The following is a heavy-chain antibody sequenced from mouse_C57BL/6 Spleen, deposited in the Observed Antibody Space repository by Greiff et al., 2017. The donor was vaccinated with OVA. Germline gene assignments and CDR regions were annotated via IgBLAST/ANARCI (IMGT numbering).Heavy chain of an antibody. CDR3: ARRVTGTGAFDY. V-gene: IGHV1-69*01. J-gene: IGHJ2*01. D-gene: IGHD4-1*01. Sequence: VQLQQPGAELVMPGASVKLSCKASGYTFTSYWMHWVKQRPGQGLEWIGEIDPSDSYTNYNQKFKGKSTLTVDKSSSTAYMQLSSLTSEDSAVYYCARRVTGTGAFDYWGQGTTLTVSS. CDR1: GYTFTSYW. CDR2: IDPSDSYT.